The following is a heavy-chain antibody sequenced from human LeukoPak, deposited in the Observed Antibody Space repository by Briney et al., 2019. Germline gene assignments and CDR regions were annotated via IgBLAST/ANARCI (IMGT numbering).Heavy chain of an antibody. J-gene: IGHJ4*02. CDR2: ISWNSGSI. D-gene: IGHD3-22*01. Sequence: GGSLRLSCAASGFTFDDYAMHWVRQAPGKGLEWVSGISWNSGSIGYADSVKGRFTISRDNAKNSLYLQMNSLRAENTALYYCAKDRTYYYDSSGHFDYWGQGTLVTVSP. CDR3: AKDRTYYYDSSGHFDY. V-gene: IGHV3-9*01. CDR1: GFTFDDYA.